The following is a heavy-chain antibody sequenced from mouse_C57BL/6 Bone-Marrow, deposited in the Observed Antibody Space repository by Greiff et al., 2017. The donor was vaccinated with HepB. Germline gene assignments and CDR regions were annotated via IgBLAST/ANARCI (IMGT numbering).Heavy chain of an antibody. J-gene: IGHJ2*01. CDR1: GYTFTSYW. D-gene: IGHD1-1*01. CDR3: ARLLRYPYYFDY. Sequence: QVQLQQPGAELVMPGASVKLSCKASGYTFTSYWMHWVKQRPGQGLEWIGEIDPSDSYTNYNQKFKGKSTLTVEKPSSTAYMQLSSLTSEDSAVYYCARLLRYPYYFDYWGQGTTLTVSS. CDR2: IDPSDSYT. V-gene: IGHV1-69*01.